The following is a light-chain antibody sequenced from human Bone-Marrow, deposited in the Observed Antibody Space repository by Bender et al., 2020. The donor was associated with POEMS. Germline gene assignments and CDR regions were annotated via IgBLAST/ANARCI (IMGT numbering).Light chain of an antibody. V-gene: IGLV2-23*01. CDR1: SDDIGSFDL. J-gene: IGLJ3*02. Sequence: QSALTQPASVSGSPGQSITISCTGTSDDIGSFDLVSWYQHHPGKAPKIIIYGTKTRPSGVSDRFSGSGAGYTASLTISGLQPDDEADYYCCSYAGGSNWLFGGGTRLTVL. CDR2: GTK. CDR3: CSYAGGSNWL.